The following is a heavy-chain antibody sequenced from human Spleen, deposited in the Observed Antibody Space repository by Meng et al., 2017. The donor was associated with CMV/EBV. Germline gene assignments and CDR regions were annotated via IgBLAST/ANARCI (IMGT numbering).Heavy chain of an antibody. D-gene: IGHD3-3*01. CDR1: GFTFDDYA. J-gene: IGHJ4*02. Sequence: SLKISCAASGFTFDDYAMHWVRQAPGKGLEWVSGISWNSGSIYYADSVKGRFTISRDNSKNTLYLQMNSLRAEDTAVYYCAKDYDFWSGYLDYWGQGTLVTVSS. V-gene: IGHV3-9*01. CDR2: ISWNSGSI. CDR3: AKDYDFWSGYLDY.